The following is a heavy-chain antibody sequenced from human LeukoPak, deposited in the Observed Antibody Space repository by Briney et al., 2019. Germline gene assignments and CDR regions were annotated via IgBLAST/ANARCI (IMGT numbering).Heavy chain of an antibody. CDR2: IYHSGST. D-gene: IGHD6-13*01. J-gene: IGHJ4*02. CDR3: ARDVLAAPGTFDY. V-gene: IGHV4-38-2*02. CDR1: GYSISSGYY. Sequence: PSETLSLTCTVSGYSISSGYYWGWIRQPPGKGLEWIGSIYHSGSTYYNPSLKSRVTISVDTSKNQFSLTLNSVTAADTAVYYCARDVLAAPGTFDYWGQGALVTVSS.